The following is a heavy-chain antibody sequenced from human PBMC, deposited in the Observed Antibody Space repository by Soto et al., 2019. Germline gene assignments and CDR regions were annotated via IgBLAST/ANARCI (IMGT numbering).Heavy chain of an antibody. J-gene: IGHJ4*02. CDR2: ISSSSSYI. V-gene: IGHV3-21*01. CDR3: ARAPNPGTFDY. Sequence: GGSLRLSCAASGFTFSSYSMNWVRQAPGKGLECVSSISSSSSYIYYAYSVKGRFTISRDNTKNSLYLQMNSLRAEDTAVYYCARAPNPGTFDYWGQGTLVTVSS. CDR1: GFTFSSYS.